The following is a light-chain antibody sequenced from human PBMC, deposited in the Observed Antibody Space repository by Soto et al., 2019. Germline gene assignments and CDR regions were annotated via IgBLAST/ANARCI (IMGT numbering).Light chain of an antibody. CDR3: GSWDSSLGAYV. J-gene: IGLJ1*01. CDR2: DDD. CDR1: SSNIGGNS. Sequence: QSVLTQPPSVSAVPGQRVTISCSGSSSNIGGNSVSWYQQLPGTAPKLLIYDDDKRPSGIPDRFSGSKSGTSATLGITGFQTGDEADYYCGSWDSSLGAYVFGTGTKVTVL. V-gene: IGLV1-51*01.